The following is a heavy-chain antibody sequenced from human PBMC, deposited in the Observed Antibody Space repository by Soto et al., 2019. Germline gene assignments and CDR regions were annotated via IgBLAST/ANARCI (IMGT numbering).Heavy chain of an antibody. CDR1: GGSISSGGYS. Sequence: SETLSLTCAVSGGSISSGGYSWSWIRQPPGKGLEWIGYIYHSGSTYYNPSLKSRVTISVDRSKNQFSLKLSSVTAADTAVYHCARVSPSYYFDYWGQGTLVTVSS. CDR3: ARVSPSYYFDY. V-gene: IGHV4-30-2*01. D-gene: IGHD6-6*01. CDR2: IYHSGST. J-gene: IGHJ4*02.